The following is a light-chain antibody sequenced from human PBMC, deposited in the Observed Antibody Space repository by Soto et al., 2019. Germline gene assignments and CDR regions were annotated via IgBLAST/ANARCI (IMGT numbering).Light chain of an antibody. CDR1: SSDVGGYNY. CDR3: SSYTSSTTLAYV. V-gene: IGLV2-14*01. J-gene: IGLJ1*01. Sequence: QSVLTQPASVSGSPGQSITISCAGTSSDVGGYNYVSWYQQHPGKAPKLIIYEASNRPSGISDRFSGSKSGNTASLTISGLQAEDEVDYYCSSYTSSTTLAYVFGAGTKVTVL. CDR2: EAS.